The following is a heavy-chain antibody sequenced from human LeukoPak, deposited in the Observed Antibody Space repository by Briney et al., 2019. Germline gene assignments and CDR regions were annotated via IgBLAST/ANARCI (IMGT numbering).Heavy chain of an antibody. Sequence: PSETLSLTCTVSGGSISSSSYYRGWIRQPPGKGLEWIGNIYYSGNTNYKPSLKGRVTISVDTSKNQFSPKLSSVTAADTAVYYCARRQGPSYYYDSSGYRPWGQGTLVTVSS. CDR2: IYYSGNT. D-gene: IGHD3-22*01. J-gene: IGHJ5*02. V-gene: IGHV4-39*01. CDR3: ARRQGPSYYYDSSGYRP. CDR1: GGSISSSSYY.